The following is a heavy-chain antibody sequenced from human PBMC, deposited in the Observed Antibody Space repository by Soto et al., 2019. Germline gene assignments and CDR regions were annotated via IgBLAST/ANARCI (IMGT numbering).Heavy chain of an antibody. CDR3: ARDHLIHYYDSSGYLYY. CDR2: INAGNGNT. CDR1: GYTFTSYA. D-gene: IGHD3-22*01. V-gene: IGHV1-3*01. Sequence: QVQLVQSGAEVKKPGASVKVSCKASGYTFTSYAMHWVRQAPGQRLEWMGWINAGNGNTKYSQKFQGRVTITRDTSASTAYMELSSLRSEDTAVYYCARDHLIHYYDSSGYLYYWGQGTLVTVSS. J-gene: IGHJ4*02.